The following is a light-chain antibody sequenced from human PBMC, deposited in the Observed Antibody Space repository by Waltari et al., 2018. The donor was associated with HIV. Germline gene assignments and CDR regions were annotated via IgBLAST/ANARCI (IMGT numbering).Light chain of an antibody. CDR3: SSYTSSNTLYVV. CDR1: SSDVGGSNY. J-gene: IGLJ2*01. CDR2: DVS. V-gene: IGLV2-14*01. Sequence: QSALTQPASVSGSPGQSITISCTGTSSDVGGSNYVSWYQQHPGNAPKLMIYDVSYRPSGVSNRFSGSKSGNTASLTISGLQAEDEADYYCSSYTSSNTLYVVFGGGTKLTVL.